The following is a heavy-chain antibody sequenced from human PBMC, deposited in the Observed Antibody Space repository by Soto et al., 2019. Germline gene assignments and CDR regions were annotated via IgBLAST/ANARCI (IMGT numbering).Heavy chain of an antibody. CDR2: ISTYTGYP. J-gene: IGHJ4*02. V-gene: IGHV1-18*04. D-gene: IGHD2-15*01. CDR1: GYTFTNYV. Sequence: QVQLVQSGAEVKKPGASVKVSCKASGYTFTNYVISWVRQAPGQGLEWMGRISTYTGYPNYAQNLLGRVTMTRDTSTTTAYMELRSLRSDDTAVYYCARGGVVVNGNDFWGQGTLVTVSS. CDR3: ARGGVVVNGNDF.